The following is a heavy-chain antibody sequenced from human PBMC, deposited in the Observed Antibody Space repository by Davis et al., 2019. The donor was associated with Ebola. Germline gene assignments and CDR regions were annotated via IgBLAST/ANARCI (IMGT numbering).Heavy chain of an antibody. CDR2: TDGGGDAT. Sequence: GGSLRLSCVASGFTFSSYAMSWVRQARGKGLEWVSATDGGGDATYYADSVKGRFTISRDNSKKTLYLQMNSLRAEDTAVYYCAKSGLSFGVVKYHYGMDVWGKGTTVTVSS. CDR1: GFTFSSYA. D-gene: IGHD3-3*01. V-gene: IGHV3-23*01. J-gene: IGHJ6*04. CDR3: AKSGLSFGVVKYHYGMDV.